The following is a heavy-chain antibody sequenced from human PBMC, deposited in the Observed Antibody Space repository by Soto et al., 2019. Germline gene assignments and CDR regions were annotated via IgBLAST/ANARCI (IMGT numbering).Heavy chain of an antibody. CDR3: ARERLEYYYDSSGYYHAFDI. Sequence: PSETLSLTCTVSGGSISSGDYYWSWIRQPPGKGLEWIGYIYYSGSTYYNPSLKSRVTISVDTSKNQFSLKLSSVTAADTAVYYCARERLEYYYDSSGYYHAFDIWGQGTMVTVSS. V-gene: IGHV4-30-4*01. CDR1: GGSISSGDYY. D-gene: IGHD3-22*01. CDR2: IYYSGST. J-gene: IGHJ3*02.